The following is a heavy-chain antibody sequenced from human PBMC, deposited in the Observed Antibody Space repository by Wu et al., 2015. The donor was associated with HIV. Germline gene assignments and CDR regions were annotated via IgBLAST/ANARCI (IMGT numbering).Heavy chain of an antibody. V-gene: IGHV1-18*01. J-gene: IGHJ3*02. D-gene: IGHD3-3*01. CDR1: GYTFTSYG. CDR2: ISAYNGNT. Sequence: QVQLVQSGAEVKKPGASVKVSCKASGYTFTSYGISWVRQAPGQGLEWMGWISAYNGNTNYAQKLQGRVTMTTDTSTSTAYMELRSLRSDDTAVYYCARDQRAYDFWSGYQDAFDIWGQGTMVTVSS. CDR3: ARDQRAYDFWSGYQDAFDI.